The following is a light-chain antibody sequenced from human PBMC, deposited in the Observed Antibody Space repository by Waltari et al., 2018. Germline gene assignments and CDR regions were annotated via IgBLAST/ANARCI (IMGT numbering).Light chain of an antibody. CDR2: SNN. Sequence: HSALTQPPSASGTPGQRVTISYSQSRSNVAINTLNWYQQRPGTAPKLLIYSNNQRPSGVPDRFSGSKSGTSASLTISGLQSEDEADYYCAAWDDSLTGLVFGGGTKLTVL. CDR1: RSNVAINT. V-gene: IGLV1-44*01. CDR3: AAWDDSLTGLV. J-gene: IGLJ2*01.